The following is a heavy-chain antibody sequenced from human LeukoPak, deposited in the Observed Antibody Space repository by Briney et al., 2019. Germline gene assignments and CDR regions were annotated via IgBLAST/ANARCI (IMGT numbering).Heavy chain of an antibody. Sequence: PSETLSLTCTVSGGSISGNYWTWTRQPPGKGLEWIGQIHYRGKADYNPSLRSRIIISVDASKNQMFLRLSSVTAADTAVYYCARFGIDYDMDVWARGPRSPSP. V-gene: IGHV4-59*01. CDR2: IHYRGKA. J-gene: IGHJ6*02. CDR3: ARFGIDYDMDV. CDR1: GGSISGNY. D-gene: IGHD3-16*01.